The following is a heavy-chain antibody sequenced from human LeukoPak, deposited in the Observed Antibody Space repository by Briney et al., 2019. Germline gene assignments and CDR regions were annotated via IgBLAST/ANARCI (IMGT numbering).Heavy chain of an antibody. D-gene: IGHD3-10*01. V-gene: IGHV3-48*02. CDR2: ISSNSSTI. Sequence: PGGSLRLSCAASGFTFSSYSMNWVRQAPGKGLEWVSYISSNSSTISYADSVKGRFTISRDNAKNSLYLQMNSLRDEDTAVYYCARDEYYYGSGSYSATVRFDYWGQGTLVTVSS. J-gene: IGHJ4*02. CDR1: GFTFSSYS. CDR3: ARDEYYYGSGSYSATVRFDY.